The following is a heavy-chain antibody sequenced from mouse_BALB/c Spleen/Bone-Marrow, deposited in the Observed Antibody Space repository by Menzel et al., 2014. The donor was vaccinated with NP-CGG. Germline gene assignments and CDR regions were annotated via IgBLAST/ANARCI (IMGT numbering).Heavy chain of an antibody. D-gene: IGHD3-3*01. Sequence: EVHLVESGPELVKPGASVKVSCKASGYAFTSYNMYWVKQSHGKSLEWMGYIDPYSGGTSYNQKFKGKATLTVDKSSSTAYMHLNSLTPEDSAVYYCARNLGCGYFDYWGQGTTLTVSS. CDR3: ARNLGCGYFDY. CDR2: IDPYSGGT. CDR1: GYAFTSYN. V-gene: IGHV1S135*01. J-gene: IGHJ2*01.